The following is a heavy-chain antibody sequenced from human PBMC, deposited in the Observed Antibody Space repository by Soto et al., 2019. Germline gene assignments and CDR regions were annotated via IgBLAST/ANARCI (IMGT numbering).Heavy chain of an antibody. D-gene: IGHD2-2*01. CDR2: IIPIFGTA. V-gene: IGHV1-69*06. J-gene: IGHJ5*02. CDR1: GGTFSSYA. CDR3: AREECSSTSCYRVFDP. Sequence: QVQLVQSGAEVKKPGSSVKVSCKASGGTFSSYAISWVRQAPGQGLEWMGGIIPIFGTANYAQKFQGRVTITADKSRSTAYMELSSLRSEDTAVYYCAREECSSTSCYRVFDPWGQGTLVTVSS.